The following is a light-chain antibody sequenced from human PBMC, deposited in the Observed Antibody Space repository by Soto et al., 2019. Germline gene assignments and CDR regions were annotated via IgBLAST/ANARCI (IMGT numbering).Light chain of an antibody. V-gene: IGLV2-14*01. CDR1: SGDIGSYNR. J-gene: IGLJ1*01. CDR2: EVT. Sequence: QSALTQPASVSGSPGQSITISCTGTSGDIGSYNRVSSYQQHPGKAPKLIIYEVTDRPSGVSNRFSGSKSGNTASLTISGLQAEDEAEYYCSSYTNINTRACVFGTGTKVTVL. CDR3: SSYTNINTRACV.